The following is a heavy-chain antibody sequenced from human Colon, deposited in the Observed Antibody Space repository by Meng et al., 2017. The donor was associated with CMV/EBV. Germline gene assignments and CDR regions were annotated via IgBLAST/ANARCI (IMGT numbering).Heavy chain of an antibody. Sequence: SETLSLTCTVSGGSISSSSYYWGWIRQPPGKGQEWIGNIYHSGSTYYNPSLKSRVTISVDTSQNHFSLKLRSVTAADTAVYYCARENLVGVGADPPGYFHHGMDVWGQGTTVTVSS. CDR3: ARENLVGVGADPPGYFHHGMDV. J-gene: IGHJ6*02. V-gene: IGHV4-39*02. CDR1: GGSISSSSYY. CDR2: IYHSGST. D-gene: IGHD2-15*01.